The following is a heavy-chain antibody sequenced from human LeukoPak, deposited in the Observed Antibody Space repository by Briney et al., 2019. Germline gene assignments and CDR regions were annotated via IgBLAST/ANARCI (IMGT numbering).Heavy chain of an antibody. V-gene: IGHV1-69*13. J-gene: IGHJ4*02. CDR2: IIPSFGPV. Sequence: SVKVSCKASGYTFTDYYIHWVRQAPGQGLEWMGWIIPSFGPVNYAQKFQGRVTITADESTSTAYMELSSLRSEDTAVYYCARVRYSYGMGYSDDWGQGTLVTVSS. CDR1: GYTFTDYY. CDR3: ARVRYSYGMGYSDD. D-gene: IGHD5-18*01.